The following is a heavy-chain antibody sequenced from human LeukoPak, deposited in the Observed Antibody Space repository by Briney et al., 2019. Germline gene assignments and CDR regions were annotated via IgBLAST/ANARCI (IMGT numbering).Heavy chain of an antibody. CDR2: ISSSSTI. CDR1: GFTFSSYS. D-gene: IGHD4-11*01. CDR3: ARGLVRLTDYLV. J-gene: IGHJ4*02. V-gene: IGHV3-48*02. Sequence: GGSLRLSCAASGFTFSSYSMNWVRQAPGKGLEWVSYISSSSTIYYADSVKGRFTISRDNAKNSLYLQMSSLRDEDTAVYYCARGLVRLTDYLVWGQGTLVTVSS.